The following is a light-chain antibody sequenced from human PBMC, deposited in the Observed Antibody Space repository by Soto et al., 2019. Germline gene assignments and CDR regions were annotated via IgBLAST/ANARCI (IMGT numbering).Light chain of an antibody. CDR1: QSISRY. CDR2: AAS. CDR3: QQSDSTPRLFT. Sequence: DIQMTQSPSSLSASVGDRVTITCRASQSISRYLNWYQQKPGKAPNLLIYAASSLQSGVPSRFSGSGSGTDFTLTISSPQPDDSATYYGQQSDSTPRLFTVGRDTNLEI. V-gene: IGKV1-39*01. J-gene: IGKJ2*01.